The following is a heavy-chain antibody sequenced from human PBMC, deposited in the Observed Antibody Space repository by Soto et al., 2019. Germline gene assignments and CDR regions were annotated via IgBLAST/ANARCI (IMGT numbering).Heavy chain of an antibody. CDR2: IFYSGTA. CDR1: GASIDSSAYY. V-gene: IGHV4-39*01. D-gene: IGHD3-16*02. Sequence: SETLSLTCTVSGASIDSSAYYWAWIRQPPGKGLEWIGSIFYSGTAYYSPSLAGRVTMSVDTSKNQFSLNLNSVTAADTAVYYCVRQASKVWGAYPQATNFWGQGTLVTVSS. CDR3: VRQASKVWGAYPQATNF. J-gene: IGHJ4*02.